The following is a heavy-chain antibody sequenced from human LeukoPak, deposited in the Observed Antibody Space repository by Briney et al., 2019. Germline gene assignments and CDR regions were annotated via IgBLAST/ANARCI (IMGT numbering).Heavy chain of an antibody. Sequence: QPGGSLRLSCAASGFTFSSYGMHWVRQAPGKGLEWVAVISYDGSNKYYADSVKGRFTISRDNSKNTLYLQMNSLRAEDTAVYYCAREQAQLEFDYWGQGTLITVSS. CDR3: AREQAQLEFDY. CDR2: ISYDGSNK. V-gene: IGHV3-30*03. D-gene: IGHD3-10*01. CDR1: GFTFSSYG. J-gene: IGHJ4*02.